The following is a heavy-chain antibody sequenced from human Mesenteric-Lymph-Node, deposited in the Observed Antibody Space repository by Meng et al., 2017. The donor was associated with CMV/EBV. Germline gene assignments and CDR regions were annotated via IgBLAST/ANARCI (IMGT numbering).Heavy chain of an antibody. CDR3: ARVLAEYSSSPGGFYYYGMDV. CDR2: IYYSGST. V-gene: IGHV4-39*07. D-gene: IGHD6-6*01. CDR1: GGSISSSSYY. Sequence: SETLSLTCTVSGGSISSSSYYWGWIRQPPGKGLEWIGSIYYSGSTYYNPSLKSRVTISVDTSKNQFSLKLSSVTAADTAVYYCARVLAEYSSSPGGFYYYGMDVWGQGTTVTVSS. J-gene: IGHJ6*02.